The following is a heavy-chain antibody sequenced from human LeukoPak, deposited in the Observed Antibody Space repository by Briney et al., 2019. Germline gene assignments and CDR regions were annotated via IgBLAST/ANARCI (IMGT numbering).Heavy chain of an antibody. J-gene: IGHJ4*02. Sequence: GGSLRLSCTASGFTFGDYAMTWVRQAPGKGLEWVGFIRSKAYGGTIEYAASVKGRFTISRDDSKSSAYLQMNSLKTEDTAIYYCIRGRVHLDYWGQGTLVTVSS. CDR2: IRSKAYGGTI. CDR1: GFTFGDYA. CDR3: IRGRVHLDY. V-gene: IGHV3-49*04.